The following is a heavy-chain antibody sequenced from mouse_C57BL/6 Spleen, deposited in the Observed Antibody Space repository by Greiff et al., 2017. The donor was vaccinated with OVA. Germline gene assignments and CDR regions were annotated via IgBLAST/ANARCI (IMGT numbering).Heavy chain of an antibody. D-gene: IGHD1-1*01. CDR1: GYAFSSYW. CDR3: AREASYSRYFDV. V-gene: IGHV1-80*01. CDR2: IYPGDGDT. J-gene: IGHJ1*03. Sequence: QVQLQQSGAELVKPGASVKISCKASGYAFSSYWMNWVKQRPGKGLEWIGQIYPGDGDTNYNGKFKGKATLTADKSSSTAYMQLSSLTSEDSAVYFCAREASYSRYFDVWGTGTTVTVSS.